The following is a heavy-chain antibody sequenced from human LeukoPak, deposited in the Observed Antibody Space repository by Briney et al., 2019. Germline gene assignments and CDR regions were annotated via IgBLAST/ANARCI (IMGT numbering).Heavy chain of an antibody. Sequence: SETLSLTCIVSGVSISSGDYYWSWIRQPPGKGLEWIGYIYYSGSTYYNPSLKSRATISVDTSKNQFSLKLSSVTPADTAVYSCARVGPDYYGSRSSYRFDYWGQGTLVTVSS. J-gene: IGHJ4*02. CDR1: GVSISSGDYY. CDR3: ARVGPDYYGSRSSYRFDY. D-gene: IGHD3-10*01. V-gene: IGHV4-30-4*01. CDR2: IYYSGST.